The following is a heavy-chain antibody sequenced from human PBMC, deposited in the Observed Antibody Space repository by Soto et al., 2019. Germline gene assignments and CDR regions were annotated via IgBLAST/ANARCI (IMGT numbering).Heavy chain of an antibody. CDR2: IFYSGST. J-gene: IGHJ4*02. Sequence: PSETLSLTCTVSGGSISSGDYYWSWIRQPPGKGLEWIGNIFYSGSTNYNPSLDSRVTISVDTSKNQFSLKLNSVTAADTAMYYCARRRNTMTGDFDYWGQGALVTVS. CDR1: GGSISSGDYY. D-gene: IGHD3-3*01. CDR3: ARRRNTMTGDFDY. V-gene: IGHV4-61*08.